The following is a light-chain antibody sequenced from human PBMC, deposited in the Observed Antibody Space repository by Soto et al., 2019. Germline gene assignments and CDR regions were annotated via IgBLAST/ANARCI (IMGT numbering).Light chain of an antibody. J-gene: IGKJ2*01. CDR3: QQYNSWPQT. CDR2: GAS. CDR1: QSVSSN. V-gene: IGKV3-15*01. Sequence: EIVMTQSPATLSVSPGARATLSCRASQSVSSNLAWYQQKPGQAPRLLINGASTRATGIPARFSGSGSGTEFTLTISSLQSEDFAVYYCQQYNSWPQTLGQGTKLDIK.